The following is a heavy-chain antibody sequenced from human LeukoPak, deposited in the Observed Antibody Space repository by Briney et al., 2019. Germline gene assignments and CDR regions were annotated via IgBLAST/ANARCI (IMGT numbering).Heavy chain of an antibody. V-gene: IGHV4-59*01. CDR1: GGSISSYY. J-gene: IGHJ6*03. Sequence: PSETLSLTCTVSGGSISSYYWSWIRQPPGQGLEWIGYIYYSESTNYNPSLKSRVTISVDTSKNQFSLKLSSVIAADTAVYYCARTTEGYCSSASCFGFSYSYYMDVWGKGTTVTISS. D-gene: IGHD2-2*01. CDR2: IYYSEST. CDR3: ARTTEGYCSSASCFGFSYSYYMDV.